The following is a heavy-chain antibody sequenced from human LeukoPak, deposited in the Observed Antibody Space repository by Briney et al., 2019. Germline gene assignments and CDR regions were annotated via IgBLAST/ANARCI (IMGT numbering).Heavy chain of an antibody. CDR1: GFTFSNYD. CDR3: AKEGYYRSGSYFDY. Sequence: GGSLRLSCAASGFTFSNYDMSWIRQAPGKGLEWVSAISGIGGTTYYADSVKGRFTISRDNSKNTLYMQMNSLRAEDTAVYYCAKEGYYRSGSYFDYWGQGTLVTVSS. V-gene: IGHV3-23*01. D-gene: IGHD3-10*01. J-gene: IGHJ4*02. CDR2: ISGIGGTT.